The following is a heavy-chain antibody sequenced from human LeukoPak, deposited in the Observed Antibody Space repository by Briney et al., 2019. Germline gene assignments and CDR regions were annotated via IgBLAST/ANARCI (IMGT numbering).Heavy chain of an antibody. CDR2: IIPIFGTA. CDR3: ARAGSSGSYYYYMDV. J-gene: IGHJ6*03. V-gene: IGHV1-69*01. Sequence: SLKVSCKASGGTFSSYAISWVRQAPGQGLEWMGGIIPIFGTANYAQKFQGRVTITADESTSTAYMELSSLRSEDTAVYYCARAGSSGSYYYYMDVWGKGTTVTISS. CDR1: GGTFSSYA. D-gene: IGHD6-19*01.